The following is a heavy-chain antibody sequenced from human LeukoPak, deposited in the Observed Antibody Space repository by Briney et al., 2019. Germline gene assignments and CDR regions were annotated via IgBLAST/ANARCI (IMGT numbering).Heavy chain of an antibody. CDR3: ARDSDVSGYSYGYYFDY. CDR1: GGSISSYY. Sequence: SETLSLTCTVSGGSISSYYWSWIRQPAGKGLEWIGRIYTSGSTNYNPSLKSRVTMSVGTSKNQFSLKLSSVTAADTAVYYCARDSDVSGYSYGYYFDYWGQGTLVTVSS. CDR2: IYTSGST. V-gene: IGHV4-4*07. D-gene: IGHD5-18*01. J-gene: IGHJ4*02.